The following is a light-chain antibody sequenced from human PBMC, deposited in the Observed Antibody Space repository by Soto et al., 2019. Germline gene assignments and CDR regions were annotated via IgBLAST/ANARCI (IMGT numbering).Light chain of an antibody. Sequence: EIVLSQSPGTLSLSAGERATVSCRTSQSVSSSYLAWYQQKPGQPPRLLIYGASSRATGIPDRFSGSGSGTEFTLTISSLHSEDFVVYYCQQYDNWPPTFGQGTRLEI. J-gene: IGKJ5*01. CDR1: QSVSSSY. V-gene: IGKV3-20*01. CDR2: GAS. CDR3: QQYDNWPPT.